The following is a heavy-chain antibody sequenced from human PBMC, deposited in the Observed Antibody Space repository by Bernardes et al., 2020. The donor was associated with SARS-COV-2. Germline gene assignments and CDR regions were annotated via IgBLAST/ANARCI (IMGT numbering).Heavy chain of an antibody. CDR2: ISYSGTA. D-gene: IGHD3-3*01. V-gene: IGHV4-39*07. Sequence: SETLSLTCTVSGGSISSSSSYWGWIRQPPGKGLEWIGSISYSGTAYYNPSLQSRVTISVDTSKNQFSLKLTSVTAADTAVYYCARGRIYDFWSAYYNYFDYWGQGTLVTVSS. CDR1: GGSISSSSSY. CDR3: ARGRIYDFWSAYYNYFDY. J-gene: IGHJ4*02.